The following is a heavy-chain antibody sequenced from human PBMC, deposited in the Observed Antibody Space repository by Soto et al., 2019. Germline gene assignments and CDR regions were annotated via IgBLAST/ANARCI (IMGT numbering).Heavy chain of an antibody. CDR2: IIPFFRTA. D-gene: IGHD4-17*01. J-gene: IGHJ4*02. Sequence: ASVKVSCKASGYTFTGYYIHWVRQAPGQGLEWMGGIIPFFRTANYAQKFQDRVTITADESTSTVYMDLRSLRSEDTAKYYCARSPPMDSGDKYFYDFWGQGALVTVSS. V-gene: IGHV1-69*13. CDR1: GYTFTGYY. CDR3: ARSPPMDSGDKYFYDF.